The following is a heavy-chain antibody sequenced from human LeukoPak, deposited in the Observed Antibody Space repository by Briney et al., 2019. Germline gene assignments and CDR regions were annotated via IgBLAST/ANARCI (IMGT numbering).Heavy chain of an antibody. CDR1: GGSFSGYY. J-gene: IGHJ4*02. Sequence: SETLSLTCAVYGGSFSGYYWSWIRQPPGKGLEWIGEINHSGSTNYNPSLKSRVTISVDTSKNQFSLKLSSVTAADTAVYYCASRGRPVLLWFGEIETWGQGTLVTVSS. CDR2: INHSGST. D-gene: IGHD3-10*01. CDR3: ASRGRPVLLWFGEIET. V-gene: IGHV4-34*01.